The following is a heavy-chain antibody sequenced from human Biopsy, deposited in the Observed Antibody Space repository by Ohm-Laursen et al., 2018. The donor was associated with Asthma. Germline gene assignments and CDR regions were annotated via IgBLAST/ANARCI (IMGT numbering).Heavy chain of an antibody. D-gene: IGHD6-19*01. V-gene: IGHV4-30-2*01. CDR3: ARASVAASSNWFDP. CDR1: GGSINSGGYS. J-gene: IGHJ5*02. CDR2: IYHRDTT. Sequence: SQTLSLTCAVSGGSINSGGYSWTWIRQPPGKGLEWIGYIYHRDTTYYNPSLKSRVTISVDTSKNHFSLKLSSVTAADTAVYYCARASVAASSNWFDPWGQGTLVTVSS.